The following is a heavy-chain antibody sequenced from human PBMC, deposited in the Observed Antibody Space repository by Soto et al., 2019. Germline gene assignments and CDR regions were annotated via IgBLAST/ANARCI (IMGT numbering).Heavy chain of an antibody. V-gene: IGHV1-18*01. CDR3: ASSVGNVSGRYGMDV. Sequence: ASVKVSCKASGYTFTSYGISWVRQAPGQGLEWMGWISAYNGNTNYAQKLQGRVTMTTDTSTSTAYMELRSLRSDDTAVYYCASSVGNVSGRYGMDVWGQGTTVTVSS. CDR1: GYTFTSYG. D-gene: IGHD2-15*01. CDR2: ISAYNGNT. J-gene: IGHJ6*02.